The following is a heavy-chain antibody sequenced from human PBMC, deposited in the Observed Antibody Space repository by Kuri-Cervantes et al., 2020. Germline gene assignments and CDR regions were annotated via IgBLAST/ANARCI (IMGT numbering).Heavy chain of an antibody. CDR2: VTWNSGII. D-gene: IGHD6-19*01. CDR1: GFTFDDHG. J-gene: IGHJ4*02. CDR3: ARDSGAVAGRGLDY. V-gene: IGHV3-9*01. Sequence: SLKISCTASGFTFDDHGMHWVRQALGKGLEWVSGVTWNSGIIAYADSVKGRFTISRDNAKNSLYLQMNSLRDEDTAVYYCARDSGAVAGRGLDYWGQGTLVTVSS.